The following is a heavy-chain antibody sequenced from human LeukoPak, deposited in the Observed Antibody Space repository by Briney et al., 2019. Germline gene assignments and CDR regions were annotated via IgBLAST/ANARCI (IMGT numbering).Heavy chain of an antibody. CDR2: IRYDGNNK. CDR3: ARTRYYYNSRSYGAPYYFDY. CDR1: GFTFSSYG. J-gene: IGHJ4*02. D-gene: IGHD3-10*01. V-gene: IGHV3-30*02. Sequence: PGGSLRLSCAASGFTFSSYGMHWVRQAPGKGLEWVAFIRYDGNNKYYADSVKGRFTISRDNSKNTLYLQMNSLRAEDTAVYYCARTRYYYNSRSYGAPYYFDYWGQGTLVTVSS.